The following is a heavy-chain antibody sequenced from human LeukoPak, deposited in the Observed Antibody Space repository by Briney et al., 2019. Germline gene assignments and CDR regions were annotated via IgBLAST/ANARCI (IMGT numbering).Heavy chain of an antibody. CDR3: ARQPALTHSHFDY. CDR1: GFTFSTYS. CDR2: ISSSSSTI. Sequence: PGGSLRLSCAASGFTFSTYSMNWVRQAPGKGLEWVSYISSSSSTIYYADSVKGRFTISRDNAKNSLYLQMNSLRAEDTAVYYCARQPALTHSHFDYWGQGTLVTVSS. V-gene: IGHV3-48*01. J-gene: IGHJ4*02.